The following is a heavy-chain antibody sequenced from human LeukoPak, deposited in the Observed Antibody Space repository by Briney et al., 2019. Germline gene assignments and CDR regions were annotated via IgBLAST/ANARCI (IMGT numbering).Heavy chain of an antibody. CDR1: GDSISSSSHY. J-gene: IGHJ4*02. CDR3: ARLKGYNYGYPGY. CDR2: IYYTGIT. V-gene: IGHV4-39*01. D-gene: IGHD5-18*01. Sequence: SETLSLTCTVSGDSISSSSHYWGWIRQPPGKGLEWIGNIYYTGITYYSPSLKSRVTISVGTSKNQFSLKLYSVTAADTAVYYCARLKGYNYGYPGYWGQGTLVTVSS.